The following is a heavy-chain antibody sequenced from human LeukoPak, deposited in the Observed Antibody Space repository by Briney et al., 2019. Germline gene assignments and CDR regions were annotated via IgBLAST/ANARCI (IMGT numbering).Heavy chain of an antibody. CDR3: ARAGDTMVRGYRTYYFDY. V-gene: IGHV3-48*03. Sequence: PGRSLRLSCAASGFTFSSYAMNWVRQAPGKGLEWVSYISSSGSTIYYADSVKGRFTISRDNAKNSLYLQMNSLRAEDTAVYYCARAGDTMVRGYRTYYFDYWGQGTLVTVSS. J-gene: IGHJ4*02. CDR1: GFTFSSYA. D-gene: IGHD3-10*01. CDR2: ISSSGSTI.